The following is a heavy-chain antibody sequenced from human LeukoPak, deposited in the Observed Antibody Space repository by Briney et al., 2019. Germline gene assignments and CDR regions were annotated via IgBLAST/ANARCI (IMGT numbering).Heavy chain of an antibody. CDR2: IRQYGREK. D-gene: IGHD6-13*01. V-gene: IGHV3-7*01. J-gene: IGHJ4*01. CDR3: ARDGTAAGLSFDL. Sequence: PGGSLRLSCAVSGFTFTDYWMNWVRQAPGKGLEWVASIRQYGREKTYVDSVKGRFTISRDNTKNSLSLQVNSLRVEDTAVYYCARDGTAAGLSFDLWGQGTLVTVSS. CDR1: GFTFTDYW.